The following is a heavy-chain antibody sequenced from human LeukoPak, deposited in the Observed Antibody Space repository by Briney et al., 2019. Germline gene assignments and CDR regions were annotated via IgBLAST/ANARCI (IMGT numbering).Heavy chain of an antibody. CDR3: AKDLRMSGWYYFDH. D-gene: IGHD6-19*01. J-gene: IGHJ4*02. Sequence: GGSLRLSCAASGFTFNNYAMSWVRQAPGKGLECVSGISGNGGKIYYADSVKGRSTISRDNSKNTIYLQMNSLRGEDTAVYYCAKDLRMSGWYYFDHWGQGTLVTVSS. CDR1: GFTFNNYA. CDR2: ISGNGGKI. V-gene: IGHV3-23*01.